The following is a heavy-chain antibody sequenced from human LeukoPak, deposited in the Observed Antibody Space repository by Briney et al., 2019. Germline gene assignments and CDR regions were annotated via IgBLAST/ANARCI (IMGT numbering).Heavy chain of an antibody. CDR2: IYPGDSDT. V-gene: IGHV5-51*01. CDR3: ARLVGDSYSDY. D-gene: IGHD2-21*02. CDR1: GYIFTNYW. J-gene: IGHJ4*02. Sequence: GESLKISCKGSGYIFTNYWIAWVRQMPGKGLEWMGIIYPGDSDTRYSPSFQGQVTISAVKSINAAYLQWSSLKASDTAMYYCARLVGDSYSDYWGQGTLVTVSS.